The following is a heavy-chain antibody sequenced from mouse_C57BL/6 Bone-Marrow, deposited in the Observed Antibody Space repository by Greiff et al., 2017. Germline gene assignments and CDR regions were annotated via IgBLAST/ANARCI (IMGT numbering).Heavy chain of an antibody. Sequence: VQLKESGGDLVKPGGSLKLSCAASGFTFSSYGMSWVRQTPDKRLEWVATISSGGSYTYYPDSVKGRFTISRDNAKNTLYLQMSSLKSEDTAMYYCARITTVVVPRDYWGQGTSVTVSS. V-gene: IGHV5-6*01. J-gene: IGHJ4*01. CDR2: ISSGGSYT. D-gene: IGHD1-1*01. CDR3: ARITTVVVPRDY. CDR1: GFTFSSYG.